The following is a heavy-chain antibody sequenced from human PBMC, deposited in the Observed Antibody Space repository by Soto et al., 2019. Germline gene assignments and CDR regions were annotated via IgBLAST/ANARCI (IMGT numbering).Heavy chain of an antibody. CDR2: ISPYNDYT. CDR1: GYTFIRYG. D-gene: IGHD3-16*01. Sequence: QVQLVQSAAEVKKPGASLKVSCKASGYTFIRYGISWVRLAPGQGLEWMGWISPYNDYTIYAQKLQGRVTMTTNTSTRTVFIVVRSLKSADAAVYYCARGGCYDNSWGKLSHYGLDVWGQGTSVTVSS. J-gene: IGHJ6*02. CDR3: ARGGCYDNSWGKLSHYGLDV. V-gene: IGHV1-18*01.